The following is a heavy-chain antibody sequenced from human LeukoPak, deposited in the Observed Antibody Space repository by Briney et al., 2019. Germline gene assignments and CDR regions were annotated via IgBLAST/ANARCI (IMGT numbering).Heavy chain of an antibody. CDR1: GASIDSYY. Sequence: SETLSLTCTISGASIDSYYWGWIRQPPGKGLEWIGSIYYSGSTYHNPSLKSRVTISVDTSKNQFSLRLSSVTAADTAVYYCARLPTVTFFDYWGQGTLVTVSS. J-gene: IGHJ4*02. CDR3: ARLPTVTFFDY. D-gene: IGHD4-17*01. V-gene: IGHV4-39*01. CDR2: IYYSGST.